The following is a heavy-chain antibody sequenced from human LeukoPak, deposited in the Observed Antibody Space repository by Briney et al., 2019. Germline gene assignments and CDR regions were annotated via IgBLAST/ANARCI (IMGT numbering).Heavy chain of an antibody. CDR1: GFTFSSYS. D-gene: IGHD1-26*01. Sequence: GGSLRLSCAASGFTFSSYSMNWVRQAPGKGLEWVSSISSSSSYIYYADSVKGRFTISRDNAKNSPYLQMNSLRAEDTAVYYCARGGGSYYVVNWGQGTLVTVSS. J-gene: IGHJ4*02. V-gene: IGHV3-21*01. CDR3: ARGGGSYYVVN. CDR2: ISSSSSYI.